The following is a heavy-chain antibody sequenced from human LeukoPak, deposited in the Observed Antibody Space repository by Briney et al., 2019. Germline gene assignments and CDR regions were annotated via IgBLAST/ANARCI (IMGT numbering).Heavy chain of an antibody. CDR2: INHSGST. CDR1: GGSFSGYY. Sequence: SETLSLTCAVYGGSFSGYYWSWIRQPPGKGLEWIGDINHSGSTNYNPSLKSRVTISVDTSKNQLSLKLSSVTAADTAVYYCARGPRIVVVPAAMPDNAFDIWGQGTMVTVSS. V-gene: IGHV4-34*01. J-gene: IGHJ3*02. CDR3: ARGPRIVVVPAAMPDNAFDI. D-gene: IGHD2-2*01.